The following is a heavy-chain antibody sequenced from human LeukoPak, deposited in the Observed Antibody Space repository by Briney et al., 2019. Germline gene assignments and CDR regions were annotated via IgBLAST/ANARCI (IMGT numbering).Heavy chain of an antibody. CDR3: TGQQLVRHFDY. V-gene: IGHV3-49*04. CDR2: IRSKTYGGAT. D-gene: IGHD6-13*01. CDR1: GFTFGGYV. Sequence: GGSLRLSCTASGFTFGGYVMSWVRQAPGKGLEWVGFIRSKTYGGATGYAASVKGRFTISRDDSKSIAYLQMNSLKTEDTAVYYCTGQQLVRHFDYWGQGILVTASS. J-gene: IGHJ4*02.